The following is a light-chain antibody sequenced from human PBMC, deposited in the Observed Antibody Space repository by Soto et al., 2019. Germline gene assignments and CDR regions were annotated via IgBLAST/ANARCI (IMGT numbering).Light chain of an antibody. Sequence: QSALTQPASVSGSPGQSITISCTGTISDVGAYNYVSWYQQHPGKAPKLIIYKVSNRPSGVSSRFSGSKSGNTASLTISGLHAEDEADYFCCSHTPSSTLLFGGGTKLTVL. CDR3: CSHTPSSTLL. CDR2: KVS. J-gene: IGLJ2*01. CDR1: ISDVGAYNY. V-gene: IGLV2-14*01.